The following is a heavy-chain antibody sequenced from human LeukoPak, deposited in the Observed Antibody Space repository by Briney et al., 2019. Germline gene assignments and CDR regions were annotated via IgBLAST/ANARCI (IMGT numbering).Heavy chain of an antibody. CDR1: GYIFTGYY. CDR3: ARNVYSSGWYDG. V-gene: IGHV1-2*02. CDR2: INPNSGGT. D-gene: IGHD6-19*01. J-gene: IGHJ4*02. Sequence: ASVKVPCKASGYIFTGYYMHWVRQAPGQGLEWMGWINPNSGGTNYAQKFQGRVTMTRDTSISTAYMELSRLRSDDTAVYYCARNVYSSGWYDGWGQGTLVTVSS.